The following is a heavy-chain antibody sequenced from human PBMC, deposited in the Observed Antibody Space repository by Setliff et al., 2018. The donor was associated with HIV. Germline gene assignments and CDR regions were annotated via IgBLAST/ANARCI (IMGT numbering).Heavy chain of an antibody. CDR3: VREDIVTTGGRLDYYMDI. D-gene: IGHD5-12*01. J-gene: IGHJ6*03. CDR1: GFTFSTYA. V-gene: IGHV3-21*04. CDR2: ISYSSTYI. Sequence: GGSLRLSCAASGFTFSTYAMTWVRQAPGKGLEWVSSISYSSTYIYYADSVKGRFTISRDNAKNSLYLQMNSLRAEDTALYYCVREDIVTTGGRLDYYMDIWGKGTTVTVSS.